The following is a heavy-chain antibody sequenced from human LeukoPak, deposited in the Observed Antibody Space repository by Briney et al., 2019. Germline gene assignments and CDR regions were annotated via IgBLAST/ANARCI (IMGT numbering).Heavy chain of an antibody. J-gene: IGHJ3*02. CDR1: GFTFDDYA. Sequence: GRSLRLSCAASGFTFDDYAMHWVRQAPGKGLEWVSGISWNSGSIGYADSVKGRFTISRDNAKNSLYLQMNSLRAEDTALYYCAISSYYDILTGYTNGAFDIWGQGTMVTVSS. CDR3: AISSYYDILTGYTNGAFDI. CDR2: ISWNSGSI. V-gene: IGHV3-9*01. D-gene: IGHD3-9*01.